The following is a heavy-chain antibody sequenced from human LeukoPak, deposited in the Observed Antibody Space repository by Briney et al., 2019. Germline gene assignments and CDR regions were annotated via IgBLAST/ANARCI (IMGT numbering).Heavy chain of an antibody. Sequence: GGSLRLSCAASGFTFSSYAMSWVRQAPGKGLEWVSAISGSGGSTYYADSVKGRFTISRDNSKNTLYLQMNSLRAEDTAVYYCAKDGRGYSGYDPIDYWGQGTLVTVSS. V-gene: IGHV3-23*01. D-gene: IGHD5-12*01. CDR1: GFTFSSYA. CDR2: ISGSGGST. CDR3: AKDGRGYSGYDPIDY. J-gene: IGHJ4*02.